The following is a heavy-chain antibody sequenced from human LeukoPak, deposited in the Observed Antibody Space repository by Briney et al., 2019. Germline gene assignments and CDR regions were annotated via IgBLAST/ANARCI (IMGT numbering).Heavy chain of an antibody. D-gene: IGHD6-19*01. CDR3: AREGIAVAGDVNWSDP. CDR2: INPNSGGT. V-gene: IGHV1-2*02. CDR1: GYTFTGYY. Sequence: ASVKVSCKASGYTFTGYYMHWVRQAPGQGLEWMGWINPNSGGTNYAQKFQGRVTMTRDTSISTAYMELSRLRSDDTAVYYCAREGIAVAGDVNWSDPWGQGTLVTVSS. J-gene: IGHJ5*02.